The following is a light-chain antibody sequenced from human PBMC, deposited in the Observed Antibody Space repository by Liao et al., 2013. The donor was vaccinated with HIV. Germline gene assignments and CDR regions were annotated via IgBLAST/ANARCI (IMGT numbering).Light chain of an antibody. CDR1: NLGDKH. J-gene: IGLJ3*02. CDR3: QAWDSGTAV. Sequence: SYALTQPPSLSVSPGQTATISCSGQNLGDKHASWYQQKPGQSPVLVIYENIRRPSGIPERFSGSNSRNTATLTIRGTQVMDEADYYCQAWDSGTAVFGGGTKLTVL. CDR2: ENI. V-gene: IGLV3-1*01.